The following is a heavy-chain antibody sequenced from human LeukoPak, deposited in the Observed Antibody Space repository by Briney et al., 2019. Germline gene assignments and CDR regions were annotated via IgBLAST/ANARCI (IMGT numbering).Heavy chain of an antibody. J-gene: IGHJ4*02. CDR1: GGSISSYY. D-gene: IGHD3-22*01. CDR3: ARGAYDSSGYYFMDY. Sequence: SETLSLTCTVSGGSISSYYWSWIRQPAGKGLEWIGRIYTSGGTNYNPSLKSRVTMSVDTSKNQFSLKLSSVTAADTAVYYCARGAYDSSGYYFMDYWGQGTLVTVSS. V-gene: IGHV4-4*07. CDR2: IYTSGGT.